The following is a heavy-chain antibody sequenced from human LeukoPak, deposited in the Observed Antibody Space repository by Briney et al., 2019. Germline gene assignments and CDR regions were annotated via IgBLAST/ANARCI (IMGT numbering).Heavy chain of an antibody. Sequence: GGSLRLSCAASGFNFTDYYMTWIRQTPGKGLEWISYISASGRIIQYADSVRGRFTISRDIARNTLYLQMNSLRAEDTAVYYCARDNTVSGYYELGYWGQGTLVTVSS. CDR1: GFNFTDYY. D-gene: IGHD3-22*01. J-gene: IGHJ4*02. CDR2: ISASGRII. V-gene: IGHV3-11*01. CDR3: ARDNTVSGYYELGY.